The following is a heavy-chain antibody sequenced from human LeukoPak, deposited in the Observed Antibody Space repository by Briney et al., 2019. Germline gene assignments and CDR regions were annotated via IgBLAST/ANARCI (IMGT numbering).Heavy chain of an antibody. CDR1: GYTFTGYY. V-gene: IGHV1-2*02. Sequence: ASVKVSCKASGYTFTGYYMHWVRQAPGQGLEWMGWINPNSGGTNYAQKFQGRVTMTRDTSISTAYMELSRLRSDDTAVYYCAGTGITMVRGESDQIDYWGQGTLVTVSS. J-gene: IGHJ4*02. D-gene: IGHD3-10*01. CDR3: AGTGITMVRGESDQIDY. CDR2: INPNSGGT.